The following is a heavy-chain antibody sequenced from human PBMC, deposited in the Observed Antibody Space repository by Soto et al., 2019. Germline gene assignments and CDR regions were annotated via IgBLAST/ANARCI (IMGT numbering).Heavy chain of an antibody. V-gene: IGHV1-69*13. CDR2: IIPIFGTA. J-gene: IGHJ5*02. CDR3: ARDLSPGGSRNLFDP. D-gene: IGHD2-15*01. Sequence: SVKVSCKASGGTFSSYAISWVRQAPGQGLEWMGGIIPIFGTANYAQKFQGRVTITADESTSTAYMELSSLRSEDTAVYYCARDLSPGGSRNLFDPWGQGTLVTVSS. CDR1: GGTFSSYA.